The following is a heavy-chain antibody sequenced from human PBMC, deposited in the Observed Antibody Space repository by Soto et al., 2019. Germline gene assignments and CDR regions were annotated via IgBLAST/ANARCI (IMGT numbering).Heavy chain of an antibody. D-gene: IGHD6-13*01. Sequence: QVQLVESGGGVVQPGESLRLSCAASGFTFSSYLMHWVRQAPGKGLEWVAIIYPDGTTQYYGDSVKGRFIISRDNSKSTLYVQMNSLRVEDTAVYLCARDVGSSSWHALDIWGKGTMVTVSS. J-gene: IGHJ3*02. CDR2: IYPDGTTQ. V-gene: IGHV3-33*01. CDR3: ARDVGSSSWHALDI. CDR1: GFTFSSYL.